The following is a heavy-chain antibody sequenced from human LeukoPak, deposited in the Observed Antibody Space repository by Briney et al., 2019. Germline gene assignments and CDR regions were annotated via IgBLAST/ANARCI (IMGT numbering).Heavy chain of an antibody. D-gene: IGHD2-2*01. CDR3: ASDRGYCSSTSCADWFDP. Sequence: SVKVSCKASGGTFSSYAISWVRQAPGQGLEWMGGIIPIFGTANYAQKFQGRVTITTDESTSTAYMELSSLRSEDTAVYYCASDRGYCSSTSCADWFDPWGQGTLVTVSS. V-gene: IGHV1-69*05. CDR2: IIPIFGTA. CDR1: GGTFSSYA. J-gene: IGHJ5*02.